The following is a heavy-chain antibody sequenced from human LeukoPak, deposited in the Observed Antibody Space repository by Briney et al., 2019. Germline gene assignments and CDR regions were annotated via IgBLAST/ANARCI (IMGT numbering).Heavy chain of an antibody. Sequence: SETLSLTCSVSGASIRSHYWNWIRQPPGKGLEWIGFVHNNGNTYSNASPKSRVSMSLDTSRSQVSLKLTSMTSADTAVYYCARARDPSNSWYFDYWGQGTLVTVSS. CDR2: VHNNGNT. J-gene: IGHJ4*02. V-gene: IGHV4-59*11. CDR3: ARARDPSNSWYFDY. CDR1: GASIRSHY. D-gene: IGHD4-11*01.